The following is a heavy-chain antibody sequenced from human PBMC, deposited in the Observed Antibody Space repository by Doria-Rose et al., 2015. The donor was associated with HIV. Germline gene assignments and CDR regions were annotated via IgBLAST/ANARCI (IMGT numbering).Heavy chain of an antibody. D-gene: IGHD6-13*01. CDR2: IFSDDER. J-gene: IGHJ4*02. V-gene: IGHV2-26*01. CDR1: GVSLSSPGIG. Sequence: SGPVLVKPTETLTLTCTVSGVSLSSPGIGLRWIRPPPRKALEWLANIFSDDERSYKTSLKSRLTISRGTSKSQVVLTMTDMDPVDTATYYCARIKSSRWYHKYYFDFWGQGTLVIVSA. CDR3: ARIKSSRWYHKYYFDF.